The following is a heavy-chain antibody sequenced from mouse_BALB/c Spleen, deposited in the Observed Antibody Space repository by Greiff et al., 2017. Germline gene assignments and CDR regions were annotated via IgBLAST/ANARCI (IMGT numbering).Heavy chain of an antibody. CDR2: IYPGGGYT. J-gene: IGHJ2*01. Sequence: VKLVESGAELVRPGTSVKISCKASGYTFTNYWLGWVKQRPGHGLEWIGDIYPGGGYTNYNEKFKGKATLTADTSSSTAYMQLSSLTSEDSAVYFCAREGYYDGYPYYFDYWGQGTTLTVSS. CDR1: GYTFTNYW. CDR3: AREGYYDGYPYYFDY. D-gene: IGHD2-3*01. V-gene: IGHV1-63*02.